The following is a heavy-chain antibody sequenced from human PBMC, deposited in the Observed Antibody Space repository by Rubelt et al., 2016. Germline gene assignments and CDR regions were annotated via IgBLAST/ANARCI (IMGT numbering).Heavy chain of an antibody. CDR1: GYTFTSYA. Sequence: QVQLVQSGSELKKPGASVKVSCKASGYTFTSYAMNWVRQAPGQGLEWMGWINTNTGNPTYAHGSAGRVGVSLDTAVRTAYRQISSLKAGDTAVYYCARDPSSWQGWLLWGQGTLVTVSS. V-gene: IGHV7-4-1*02. CDR2: INTNTGNP. CDR3: ARDPSSWQGWLL. D-gene: IGHD6-13*01. J-gene: IGHJ4*02.